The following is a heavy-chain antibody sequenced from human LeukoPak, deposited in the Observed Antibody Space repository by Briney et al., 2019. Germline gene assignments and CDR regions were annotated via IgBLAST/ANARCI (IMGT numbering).Heavy chain of an antibody. Sequence: ASVKVSCKAPGYTFTAYHIHWVRQAPGQGLEWMGIINPSGGSTSYAQKFQGRVTMTRDTSISTAYMELSRLRSDDTAVYYCARVGGLRYFDWLRYETLDYWGQGTLVTVSS. V-gene: IGHV1-46*01. CDR2: INPSGGST. J-gene: IGHJ4*02. CDR1: GYTFTAYH. D-gene: IGHD3-9*01. CDR3: ARVGGLRYFDWLRYETLDY.